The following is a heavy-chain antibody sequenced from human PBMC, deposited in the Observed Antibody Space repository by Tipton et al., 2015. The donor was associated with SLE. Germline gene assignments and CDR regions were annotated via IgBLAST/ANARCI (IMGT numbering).Heavy chain of an antibody. Sequence: TLSLTCSVSGGSITSHYWTWIRQSPGKELEWLAYVSYTGSATYNPSLRSRVSISLDTSENQFSLKLSSVTAADTAVYYCARAGGIAARSYYYYYYYMDVWGKGTTVTVSS. CDR3: ARAGGIAARSYYYYYYYMDV. CDR1: GGSITSHY. D-gene: IGHD6-6*01. CDR2: VSYTGSA. V-gene: IGHV4-59*11. J-gene: IGHJ6*03.